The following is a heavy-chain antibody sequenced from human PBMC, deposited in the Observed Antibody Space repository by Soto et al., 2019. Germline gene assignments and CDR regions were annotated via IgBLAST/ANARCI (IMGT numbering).Heavy chain of an antibody. CDR2: LTVTGDSA. J-gene: IGHJ6*03. CDR1: GFRLSDSA. CDR3: AKTGCSYPACYPYYYSVDV. D-gene: IGHD3-9*01. V-gene: IGHV3-23*01. Sequence: EVQLLESGGGLVQPGGSLRLSCAASGFRLSDSAVSWVRQAPGKGLEWVSSLTVTGDSAFYSDSVKGRFTISRDISKSTLYLQMNSLRADDTAVYYGAKTGCSYPACYPYYYSVDVWGSGNAVTVSS.